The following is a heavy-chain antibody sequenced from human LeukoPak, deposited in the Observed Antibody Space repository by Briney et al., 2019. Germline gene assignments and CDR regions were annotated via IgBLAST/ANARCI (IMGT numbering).Heavy chain of an antibody. CDR3: ARDLAYCGGDCYSDAFDI. CDR2: MNPNSGNT. J-gene: IGHJ3*02. Sequence: ASVKVSCKASGYTFTSYDINWVRQATGQGLEWMGWMNPNSGNTGYAQKFQGRVTMTRNTSTSTVYMELSSLRSEDTAVYYCARDLAYCGGDCYSDAFDIWGQGTMVTVSS. D-gene: IGHD2-21*02. CDR1: GYTFTSYD. V-gene: IGHV1-8*01.